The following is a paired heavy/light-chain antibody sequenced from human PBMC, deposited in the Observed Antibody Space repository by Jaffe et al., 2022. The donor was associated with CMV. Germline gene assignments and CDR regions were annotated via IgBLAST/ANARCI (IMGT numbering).Light chain of an antibody. V-gene: IGKV4-1*01. CDR2: WAS. CDR3: QQYYSTPST. J-gene: IGKJ1*01. CDR1: QSVLYSSNNKNY. Sequence: DIVMTQSPDSLAVSLGERATINCKSSQSVLYSSNNKNYLAWYQQKPGQPPKLLIYWASTRESGVPDRFSGSGSGTDFTLTISSLQAEDVAVYYCQQYYSTPSTFGQGTKVEIK.
Heavy chain of an antibody. CDR2: ISGSGGST. J-gene: IGHJ2*01. CDR3: AKPELQYCSGGSCYNNWYFDL. Sequence: EVQLLESGGGLVQPGGSLRLSCAASGFTFSSYAMSWVRQAPGKGLEWVSAISGSGGSTYYADSVKGRFTISRDNSKNTLYLQMNSLRAEDTAVYYCAKPELQYCSGGSCYNNWYFDLWGRGTLVTVSS. CDR1: GFTFSSYA. V-gene: IGHV3-23*01. D-gene: IGHD2-15*01.